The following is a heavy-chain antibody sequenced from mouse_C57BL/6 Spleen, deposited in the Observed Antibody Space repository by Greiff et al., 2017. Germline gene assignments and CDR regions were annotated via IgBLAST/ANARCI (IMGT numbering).Heavy chain of an antibody. CDR3: ARGILDYYGSSYRYFDV. CDR2: ILPGSGST. V-gene: IGHV1-9*01. J-gene: IGHJ1*03. CDR1: GYTFTGYW. Sequence: VKLQESGAELMKPGASVKLSCKATGYTFTGYWIEWVKQRPGHGLEWIGEILPGSGSTNYNEKFKGKATFTADTSSNTAYMQLSSLTTEDSAIYYCARGILDYYGSSYRYFDVWGTGTTVTVSS. D-gene: IGHD1-1*01.